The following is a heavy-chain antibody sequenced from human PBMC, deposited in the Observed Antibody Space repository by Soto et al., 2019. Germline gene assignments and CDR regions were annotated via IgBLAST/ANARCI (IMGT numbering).Heavy chain of an antibody. V-gene: IGHV1-3*01. D-gene: IGHD3-9*01. CDR3: ASSDDILTGSFPPLRHLLGY. CDR1: GYTFTSYA. J-gene: IGHJ4*02. CDR2: TNAGNGNT. Sequence: EASVKVSCKASGYTFTSYAMHWVRQAPGQRLEWMGWTNAGNGNTKYSQKFQGRVTITRDTSASTAYMELSSLRSEDTAVYYCASSDDILTGSFPPLRHLLGYWGQGTLVTVSS.